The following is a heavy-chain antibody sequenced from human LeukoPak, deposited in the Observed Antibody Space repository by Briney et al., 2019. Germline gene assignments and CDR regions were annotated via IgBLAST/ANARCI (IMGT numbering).Heavy chain of an antibody. CDR3: AKEPIRYFDWLLGKYYFDY. J-gene: IGHJ4*02. Sequence: ASVKVSCKVSGYTLTELSMHWVRQAPGKGLEWMGGFDPEDGETIYAQKFQGRVTMTEDTSTDTAYMELSSLRSEDTAVYYCAKEPIRYFDWLLGKYYFDYWGQGTLVTVSS. CDR2: FDPEDGET. D-gene: IGHD3-9*01. CDR1: GYTLTELS. V-gene: IGHV1-24*01.